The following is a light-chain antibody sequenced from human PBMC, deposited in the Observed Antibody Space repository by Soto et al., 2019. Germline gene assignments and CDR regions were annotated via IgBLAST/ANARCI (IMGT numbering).Light chain of an antibody. Sequence: EIVLTQSPATLSLSPGERDALSCRANQSVGSHLAWYQQRPGQAPRLLIYESSSRVSGIPARFSGSGSGTEFTLTISSLESEDFAVYYCQQRSNWPLTFGGGTKV. V-gene: IGKV3-11*01. CDR1: QSVGSH. CDR2: ESS. J-gene: IGKJ4*01. CDR3: QQRSNWPLT.